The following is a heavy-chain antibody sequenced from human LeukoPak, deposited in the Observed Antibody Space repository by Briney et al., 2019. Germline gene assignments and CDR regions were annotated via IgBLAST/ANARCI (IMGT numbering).Heavy chain of an antibody. D-gene: IGHD3-3*01. J-gene: IGHJ4*02. V-gene: IGHV4-59*08. CDR1: GGSISNYY. CDR3: ARRRGGFWREYYAFDY. Sequence: PSETLSLTCAVSGGSISNYYWGWVRQPPGKGLEWIGYIYYSGSTKYNPSLTSRGTISLNTSKNHLSLKLSSVTTAETAVFYYARRRGGFWREYYAFDYRGQGTLGT. CDR2: IYYSGST.